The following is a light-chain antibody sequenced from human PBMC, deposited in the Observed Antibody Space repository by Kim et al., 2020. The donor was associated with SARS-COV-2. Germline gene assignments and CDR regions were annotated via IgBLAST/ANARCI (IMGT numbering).Light chain of an antibody. Sequence: ESVGDRVTITCQASQDISNYLNWYQQKPGRAPEVLIYDASDLERGVPSRFSGSGSATYFTLTISSLQPEDIATYYCQQYDNLPWTFGQGTKVDIK. CDR1: QDISNY. CDR2: DAS. CDR3: QQYDNLPWT. V-gene: IGKV1-33*01. J-gene: IGKJ1*01.